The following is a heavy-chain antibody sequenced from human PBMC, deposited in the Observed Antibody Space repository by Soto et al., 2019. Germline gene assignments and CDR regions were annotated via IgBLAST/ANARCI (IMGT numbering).Heavy chain of an antibody. CDR3: ARVDADSSGWPRFDY. CDR1: GGSISSYY. V-gene: IGHV4-59*01. Sequence: PSETLSLTCTVSGGSISSYYWSWIRQPPGKGLEWIGYIYYSGSTNYNPSLKSRVTISVDTSKNQFSLKLSSVTAADTAVYYCARVDADSSGWPRFDYWGQGTLVTVPQ. D-gene: IGHD6-19*01. J-gene: IGHJ4*02. CDR2: IYYSGST.